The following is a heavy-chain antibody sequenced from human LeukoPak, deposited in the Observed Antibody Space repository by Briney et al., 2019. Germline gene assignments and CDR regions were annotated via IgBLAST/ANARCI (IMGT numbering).Heavy chain of an antibody. J-gene: IGHJ4*02. CDR3: AKDLPPVLLWFGELFSPGVLDY. V-gene: IGHV3-30*02. CDR2: IRYDGSNK. D-gene: IGHD3-10*01. Sequence: GGSLRLSCAASGFTFSSYGMHWVRQAPGKGLEWVAFIRYDGSNKYYADSVKGRFTISRDNSKNTLYLQMNSLRAEDTAVYYCAKDLPPVLLWFGELFSPGVLDYWGQGTQVTVSS. CDR1: GFTFSSYG.